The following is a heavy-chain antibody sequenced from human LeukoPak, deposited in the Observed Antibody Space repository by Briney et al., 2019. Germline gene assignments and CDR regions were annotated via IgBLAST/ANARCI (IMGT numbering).Heavy chain of an antibody. Sequence: GGSLRLSCAASGFTFSNHGMNWVRQAPGMGLEWVSGIGPSGTSTYYADSVKGRFTISRDNSKNTVYLQMNSLRADDTAVYYCTTDGVGVEGATYDNWGQGTLVSVPS. CDR2: IGPSGTST. V-gene: IGHV3-23*01. CDR1: GFTFSNHG. CDR3: TTDGVGVEGATYDN. J-gene: IGHJ4*02. D-gene: IGHD1-26*01.